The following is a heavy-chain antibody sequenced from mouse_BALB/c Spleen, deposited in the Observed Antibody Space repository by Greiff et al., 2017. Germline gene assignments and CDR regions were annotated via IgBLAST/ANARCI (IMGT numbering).Heavy chain of an antibody. CDR3: ARGYYGSSLYYYAMDY. CDR1: GYAFSSYW. V-gene: IGHV1-80*01. Sequence: VQLQQSGAELVRPGSSVKISCKASGYAFSSYWMNWVKQRPGQGLEWIGQIYPGDGDTNYNGKFKGKATLTADKSSSTAYMQLSSLTSEDSAVYFCARGYYGSSLYYYAMDYWGQGTSVTVSS. D-gene: IGHD1-1*01. J-gene: IGHJ4*01. CDR2: IYPGDGDT.